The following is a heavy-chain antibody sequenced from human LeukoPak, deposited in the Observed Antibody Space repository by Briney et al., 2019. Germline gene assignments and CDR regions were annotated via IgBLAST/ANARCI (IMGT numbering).Heavy chain of an antibody. Sequence: PSETLSLTCAVSGYSISSGYYWGWIRQPPGNGLEWIGSIYHSGSTYYNPSLKSRVTISVDTSKNQFSLKLSSVTAADTAVYYCARGTIRYYFDYWGQGTLVTVSS. CDR3: ARGTIRYYFDY. CDR1: GYSISSGYY. V-gene: IGHV4-38-2*01. D-gene: IGHD4-17*01. J-gene: IGHJ4*02. CDR2: IYHSGST.